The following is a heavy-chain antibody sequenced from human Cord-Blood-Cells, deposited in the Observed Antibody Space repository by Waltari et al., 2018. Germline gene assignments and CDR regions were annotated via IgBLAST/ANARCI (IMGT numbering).Heavy chain of an antibody. CDR2: FDTENGET. D-gene: IGHD3-22*01. CDR1: GNTLTQLT. V-gene: IGHV1-24*01. Sequence: QVQLVQSGAAVKKPGASVKVSCKVSGNTLTQLTMHWGRQAPGKGLEWMGGFDTENGETIYAQKFQGRVTMTEDTSTDTAYMELSSLRSEDTAVYYCATGKVSVVISSPTFDYWGQGTLVTVSS. J-gene: IGHJ4*02. CDR3: ATGKVSVVISSPTFDY.